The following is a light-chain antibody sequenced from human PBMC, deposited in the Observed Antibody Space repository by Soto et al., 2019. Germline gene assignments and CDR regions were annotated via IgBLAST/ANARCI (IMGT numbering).Light chain of an antibody. CDR1: QSFSSW. CDR3: QYYNSDSFYS. CDR2: RTS. V-gene: IGKV1-5*03. J-gene: IGKJ2*03. Sequence: DIQMTQSPSTLSASVGDRVTITCRASQSFSSWLAWYQQKPGKAPNLLIYRTSTLGRGVPSRFSASGSGTEFTLTISHLQPDDFATYYCQYYNSDSFYSFGQGTKLEIK.